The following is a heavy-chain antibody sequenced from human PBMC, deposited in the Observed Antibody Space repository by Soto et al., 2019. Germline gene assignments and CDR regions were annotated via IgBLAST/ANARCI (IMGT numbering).Heavy chain of an antibody. CDR2: INHRGST. Sequence: SDTLSLTCAVSGGSFIYYQWSWIRQPPGKWLERIGEINHRGSTNYNPSLQSRATISIDTSSHQFSLKLSSVTAADTAVYYCARRPDGFDIWSQGXMVTV. V-gene: IGHV4-34*01. J-gene: IGHJ3*02. CDR3: ARRPDGFDI. CDR1: GGSFIYYQ.